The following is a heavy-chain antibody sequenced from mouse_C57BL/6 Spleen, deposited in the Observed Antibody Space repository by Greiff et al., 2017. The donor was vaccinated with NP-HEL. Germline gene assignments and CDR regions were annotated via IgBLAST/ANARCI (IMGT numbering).Heavy chain of an antibody. J-gene: IGHJ1*03. CDR1: GYSFTDYN. V-gene: IGHV1-39*01. CDR3: ARWGYGSSYGYFDV. CDR2: INPNYGTT. Sequence: EVQLQESGPELVKPGASVKISCKASGYSFTDYNMNWVKQSNGKSLEWIGVINPNYGTTSYNQKFKGKATLTVDQSSSTAYMQLNSLTSEDSAVYYCARWGYGSSYGYFDVWGTGTTVTVSS. D-gene: IGHD1-1*01.